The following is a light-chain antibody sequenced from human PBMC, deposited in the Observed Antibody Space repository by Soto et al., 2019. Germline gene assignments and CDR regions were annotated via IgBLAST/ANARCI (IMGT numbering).Light chain of an antibody. CDR1: QTVSSN. CDR2: GAS. J-gene: IGKJ4*01. CDR3: QQYNIWPLT. Sequence: EIVVTQSPATLSVSPGERATLSCRDRQTVSSNLAWYQQKPGQAPRLLIYGASTRATGIPARFSGSGSGTEFTLTISSLQSEDFAVYYCQQYNIWPLTFGGGTKVEIK. V-gene: IGKV3-15*01.